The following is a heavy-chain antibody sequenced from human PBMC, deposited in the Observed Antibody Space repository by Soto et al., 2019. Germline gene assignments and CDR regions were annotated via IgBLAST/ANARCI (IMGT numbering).Heavy chain of an antibody. CDR1: GGSISSGDYY. Sequence: KTSETLSLTCTVSGGSISSGDYYWSWIRQPPGKGLEWIGYIYYSGSTYYNPSLKSRVTISVDTSKNQFSLKLSSVTAADTAVYYCAREVSNYYGSSGYDYWGQGTLVTVYS. CDR3: AREVSNYYGSSGYDY. D-gene: IGHD3-22*01. J-gene: IGHJ4*02. CDR2: IYYSGST. V-gene: IGHV4-30-4*01.